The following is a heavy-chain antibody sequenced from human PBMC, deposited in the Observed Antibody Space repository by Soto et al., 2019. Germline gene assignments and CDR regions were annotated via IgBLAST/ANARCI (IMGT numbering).Heavy chain of an antibody. V-gene: IGHV3-30*18. CDR2: ISYDGSNK. J-gene: IGHJ4*02. CDR1: GFTFSSYG. D-gene: IGHD6-6*01. CDR3: AKNLVGQGLDD. Sequence: QVQLVESGGGVVQPGRSLRLSCAASGFTFSSYGMHWVRQAPGKGLEWVAVISYDGSNKYYADSVKGRFTISRDNSKNPLYLQMNSLRAEDTAVYYCAKNLVGQGLDDWGQGTLVTVSS.